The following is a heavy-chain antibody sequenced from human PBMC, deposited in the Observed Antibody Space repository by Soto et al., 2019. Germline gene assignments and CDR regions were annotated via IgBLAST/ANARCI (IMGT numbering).Heavy chain of an antibody. Sequence: ASVKVSCKASGYTFTSYYMHWVRQAPGQGLEWMGIINPSGGSTSYAQKFQGRVTMTRDTSTSTVYMELSSLRSEATAVYYCAREDYAILTGPKDGTPPYYYYGMDVWGQGTTVTVSS. D-gene: IGHD3-9*01. CDR2: INPSGGST. CDR3: AREDYAILTGPKDGTPPYYYYGMDV. J-gene: IGHJ6*02. CDR1: GYTFTSYY. V-gene: IGHV1-46*01.